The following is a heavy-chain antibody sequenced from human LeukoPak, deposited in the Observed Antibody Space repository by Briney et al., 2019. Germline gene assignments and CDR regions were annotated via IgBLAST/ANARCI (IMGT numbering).Heavy chain of an antibody. D-gene: IGHD3-3*01. CDR1: GGSISSSNW. J-gene: IGHJ5*02. CDR2: IYHSGST. V-gene: IGHV4-4*02. Sequence: PSGTLSLTCAVSGGSISSSNWWSWVRQPPGKGLEWIGEIYHSGSTNYNPSLKSRVTISVDTSKNQFSLKLSSVTAADTAVYYCARGAPNYDFWSGYPNWFDPWGQGTLVTVSS. CDR3: ARGAPNYDFWSGYPNWFDP.